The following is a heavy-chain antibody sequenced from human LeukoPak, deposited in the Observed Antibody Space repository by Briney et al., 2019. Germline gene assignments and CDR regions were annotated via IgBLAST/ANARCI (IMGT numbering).Heavy chain of an antibody. Sequence: GGSLRLSCAASGFTFSTYTMSWVCQAPGKGLEWVSSIYNSGAGIFYADSVKGRFTISRDNSKNTLYLQMNSLRAEDTAVYYCAKDVAPDSGWDLDYWGQGTLVTVSS. CDR3: AKDVAPDSGWDLDY. J-gene: IGHJ4*02. CDR2: IYNSGAGI. V-gene: IGHV3-23*01. CDR1: GFTFSTYT. D-gene: IGHD6-19*01.